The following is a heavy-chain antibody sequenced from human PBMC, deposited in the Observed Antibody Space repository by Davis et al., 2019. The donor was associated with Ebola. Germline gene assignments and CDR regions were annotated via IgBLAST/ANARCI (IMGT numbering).Heavy chain of an antibody. CDR1: GFTFSNFW. V-gene: IGHV3-74*03. Sequence: GESLKISCAASGFTFSNFWMHWVRQGPGKGLVWVSLIRSDGSGPAYADSVKGRFTISRDNAKSTVYLQMNSLRAEDTAVYYCARSGGHSFGQNWGQGTLVTVSS. CDR2: IRSDGSGP. J-gene: IGHJ4*02. CDR3: ARSGGHSFGQN. D-gene: IGHD5-18*01.